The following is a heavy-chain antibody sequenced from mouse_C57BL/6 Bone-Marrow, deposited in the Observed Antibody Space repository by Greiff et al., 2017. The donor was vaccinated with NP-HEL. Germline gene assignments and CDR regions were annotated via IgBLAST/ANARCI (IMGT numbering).Heavy chain of an antibody. CDR3: ARWRDYCDY. CDR1: GYTFTDYY. Sequence: EVQLQQSGPVLVKPGASVKMSCKASGYTFTDYYMNWVKQSHGKSLEWIGVINPYNGGTSYNQKFKGKATLTVDKSSSTAYMELNSLTSEDSAVYYCARWRDYCDYWGQGTTLTVSS. V-gene: IGHV1-19*01. CDR2: INPYNGGT. J-gene: IGHJ2*01.